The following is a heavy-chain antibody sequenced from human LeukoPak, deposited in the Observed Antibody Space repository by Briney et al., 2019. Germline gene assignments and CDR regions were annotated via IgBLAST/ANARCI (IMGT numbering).Heavy chain of an antibody. V-gene: IGHV1-69*04. CDR1: GGTFSSYA. D-gene: IGHD3-10*01. CDR2: ITPILGIA. J-gene: IGHJ4*02. CDR3: ARDGSGRNRFDY. Sequence: ASVKVSCKASGGTFSSYAFSWVRQAPGQGLEWMGRITPILGIANYAQKFQGRVTITADKSTSTAYMELSSLRSEDTAVYYCARDGSGRNRFDYWGQGTLVTVSS.